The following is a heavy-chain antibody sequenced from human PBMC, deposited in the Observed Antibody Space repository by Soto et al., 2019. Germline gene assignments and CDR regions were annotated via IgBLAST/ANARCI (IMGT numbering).Heavy chain of an antibody. D-gene: IGHD2-8*02. CDR1: GGSMSRYY. CDR2: VHHTGNT. J-gene: IGHJ2*01. V-gene: IGHV4-59*01. Sequence: SETLSLTCSFSGGSMSRYYWTWIRQPPGKGLEWIGNVHHTGNTNYNASLKSRVTISLDTSNSDFSLHLTSVTAADTAVYYCARDVRPPGLAYFDLWGPGTLVTVSS. CDR3: ARDVRPPGLAYFDL.